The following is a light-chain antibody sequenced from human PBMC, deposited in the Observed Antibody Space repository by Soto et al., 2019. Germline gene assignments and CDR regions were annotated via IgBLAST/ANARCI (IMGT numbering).Light chain of an antibody. J-gene: IGLJ7*01. Sequence: QSVLTQPPSESGTPGQRVTISCSGSSSNIGSNTVSWYQQVPGTAPKLLIYSNNQRPSGVPDRFSGSKSGTSASLAISGLQSEDEADYYCAAWDDSLNGAVFGGGTQLTVL. CDR1: SSNIGSNT. V-gene: IGLV1-44*01. CDR3: AAWDDSLNGAV. CDR2: SNN.